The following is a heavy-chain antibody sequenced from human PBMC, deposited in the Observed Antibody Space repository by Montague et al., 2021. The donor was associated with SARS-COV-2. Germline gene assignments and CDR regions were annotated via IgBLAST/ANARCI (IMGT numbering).Heavy chain of an antibody. CDR2: IRSSGSTI. J-gene: IGHJ4*02. D-gene: IGHD3-10*01. Sequence: SLRLPYAASGFTFSNYEMSWVRQAPGKGLEWLSYIRSSGSTIYYADSVKGRFTISRDNAKNSLYLQMNSLRAEDTAVYYYARDTPYYYGSGSYYEPRRVFDYWGQGTLVTVSS. CDR1: GFTFSNYE. V-gene: IGHV3-48*03. CDR3: ARDTPYYYGSGSYYEPRRVFDY.